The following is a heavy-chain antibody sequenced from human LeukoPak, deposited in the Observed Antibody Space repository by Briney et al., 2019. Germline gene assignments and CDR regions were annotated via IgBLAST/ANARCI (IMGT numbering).Heavy chain of an antibody. Sequence: SETLSLTCAVYGGSFSGYYWSWIRQPPGKGLEWIGEINHSGSTNYNPSLKSRVTISVDTSKNQFSLKLSSVTAADTAVYYCARRRIQLRMNWFDPWGQGTLVTVSS. CDR2: INHSGST. D-gene: IGHD5-18*01. J-gene: IGHJ5*02. CDR1: GGSFSGYY. CDR3: ARRRIQLRMNWFDP. V-gene: IGHV4-34*01.